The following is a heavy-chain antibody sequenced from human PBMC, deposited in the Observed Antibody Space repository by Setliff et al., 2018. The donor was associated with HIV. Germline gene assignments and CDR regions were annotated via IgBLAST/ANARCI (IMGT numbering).Heavy chain of an antibody. CDR3: ARDQEWLVEVEGDALHI. D-gene: IGHD6-19*01. CDR1: RFTFSCYW. Sequence: PGGSLRLSCVSSRFTFSCYWMTWVRQAPGKGLEWVTNIKQDGTNKYYADSVKGRFTISRDNFKNTLFLQMNSLRAEDTAVYYCARDQEWLVEVEGDALHIWGQGTMVTVSS. J-gene: IGHJ3*02. CDR2: IKQDGTNK. V-gene: IGHV3-7*03.